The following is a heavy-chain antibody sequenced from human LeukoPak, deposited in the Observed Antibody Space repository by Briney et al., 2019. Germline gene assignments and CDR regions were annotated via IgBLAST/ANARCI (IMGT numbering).Heavy chain of an antibody. D-gene: IGHD6-6*01. V-gene: IGHV3-7*01. CDR1: GFSFSSFW. J-gene: IGHJ5*02. CDR3: VRDSKEYSSSLSWFDP. Sequence: GGSLRLSCAASGFSFSSFWMSWVRQAPGKGLEGVANIKQDGSEKYYVDSVKGRFTISRDNARNSLYLQMNSLRAEDTAMYYCVRDSKEYSSSLSWFDPWGQGTLVTVSS. CDR2: IKQDGSEK.